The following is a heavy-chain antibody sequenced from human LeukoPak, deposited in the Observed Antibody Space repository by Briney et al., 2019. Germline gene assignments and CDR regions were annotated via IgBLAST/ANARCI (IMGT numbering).Heavy chain of an antibody. D-gene: IGHD5-18*01. CDR2: IYHSGST. CDR3: ARARTQQQWSSMDV. CDR1: GDSITYYY. V-gene: IGHV4-59*13. Sequence: SETLSLTCTVSGDSITYYYWTRIRQPPGKGLEWIGYIYHSGSTNYNPSLKSRVTISVDTSKNQFSLKLTSVTAADTAVYYCARARTQQQWSSMDVWGQGTTVTVSS. J-gene: IGHJ6*02.